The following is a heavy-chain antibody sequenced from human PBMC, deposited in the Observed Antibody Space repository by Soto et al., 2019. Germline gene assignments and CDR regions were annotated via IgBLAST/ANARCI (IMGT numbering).Heavy chain of an antibody. J-gene: IGHJ6*02. D-gene: IGHD3-22*01. V-gene: IGHV1-69*12. CDR2: IIPIFGTA. Sequence: QVQLVQSGAEVKKPGSSVKVSCKASGGTFSSYAISWVRQAPGQGLEWMGGIIPIFGTADYAQKFQGRVTITAGEPTSTAYMELSSLRSEDTAVYYCAVTMTTYYYSGMDVWGQGTTVTVSS. CDR3: AVTMTTYYYSGMDV. CDR1: GGTFSSYA.